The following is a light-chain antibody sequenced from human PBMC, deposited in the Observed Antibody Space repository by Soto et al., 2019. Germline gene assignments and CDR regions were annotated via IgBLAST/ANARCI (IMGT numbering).Light chain of an antibody. Sequence: QSVLTQPPSASGSPGQSVTIPCTGTSNDIGEYHYVSWYQQHPGKAPKLMIYEVTKRPSGVPHRFSGSKSGNTASLTVSGLQPEDEADYYCTSYAGSDNPVLFGGGTKVTVL. CDR2: EVT. J-gene: IGLJ2*01. V-gene: IGLV2-8*01. CDR3: TSYAGSDNPVL. CDR1: SNDIGEYHY.